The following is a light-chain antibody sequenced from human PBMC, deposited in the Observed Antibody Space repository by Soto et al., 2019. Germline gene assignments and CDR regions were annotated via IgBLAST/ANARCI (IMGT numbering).Light chain of an antibody. J-gene: IGKJ4*01. CDR2: GAS. Sequence: EIVLTQSPGTLSLSPGERATLSCRASQSVSRSYLAWYQQKPGQAPRLLIYGASSRATGIPDRFSGSGSGTDFTLTISRLEPEDFEVYYCQQYGSSPPLTFGGGTKVEIK. CDR3: QQYGSSPPLT. CDR1: QSVSRSY. V-gene: IGKV3-20*01.